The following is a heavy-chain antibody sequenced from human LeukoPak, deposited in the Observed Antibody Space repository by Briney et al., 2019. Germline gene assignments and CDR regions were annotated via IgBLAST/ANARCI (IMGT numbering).Heavy chain of an antibody. Sequence: GASVKVSCKAFGYTFTSNYMHWVRQAPGQGPEWMGVISPSGGSTTYAQKFQGRVTITRDTSASTAYMELSSLRSEDMAVYYCARGGYCSGGSCYLYNWFDPWGQGTLVTVSS. D-gene: IGHD2-15*01. CDR3: ARGGYCSGGSCYLYNWFDP. CDR1: GYTFTSNY. V-gene: IGHV1-46*01. CDR2: ISPSGGST. J-gene: IGHJ5*02.